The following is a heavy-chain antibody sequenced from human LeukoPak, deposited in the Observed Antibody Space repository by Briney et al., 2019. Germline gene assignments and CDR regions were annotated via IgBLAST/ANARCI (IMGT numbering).Heavy chain of an antibody. Sequence: PSETLSLTCTVSGGSISSYYWSWIRQPPGKGLEWIGYIYYSGSTNYNPSLKSRVTISVDTSKNQFSLKLSSVTSADTAVYYCARTLGGESNWFDSWGQGTLVTVSS. CDR2: IYYSGST. J-gene: IGHJ5*01. V-gene: IGHV4-59*01. CDR1: GGSISSYY. CDR3: ARTLGGESNWFDS.